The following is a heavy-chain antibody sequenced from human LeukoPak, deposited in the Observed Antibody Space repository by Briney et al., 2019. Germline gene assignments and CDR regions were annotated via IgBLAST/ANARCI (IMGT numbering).Heavy chain of an antibody. D-gene: IGHD1-1*01. CDR2: ISASGTGT. Sequence: GGSLRLSCAASGFTFSSYGMSWVRQTPGKGLEWVSAISASGTGTYFADSVKGRFTISRDNSKNTLYLQMNSLRAEDTAVYYCAREGQLGLDNWGQGTLVTVSS. V-gene: IGHV3-23*01. CDR1: GFTFSSYG. J-gene: IGHJ1*01. CDR3: AREGQLGLDN.